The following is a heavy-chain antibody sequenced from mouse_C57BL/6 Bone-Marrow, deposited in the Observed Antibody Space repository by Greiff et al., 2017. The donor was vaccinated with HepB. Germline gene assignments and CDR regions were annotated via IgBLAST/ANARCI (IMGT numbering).Heavy chain of an antibody. CDR3: ARHNYDGGGFAY. J-gene: IGHJ3*01. V-gene: IGHV5-2*01. CDR2: INSDGGST. D-gene: IGHD2-4*01. Sequence: EVKLMESGGGLVQPGESLKLSCESNEYEFPSHDMSWVRKTPEKRLELVAAINSDGGSTYYPDTMERRFIISRGNTKKTLYRQMSSLRSEDTALYYCARHNYDGGGFAYWGQGTLVTVSA. CDR1: EYEFPSHD.